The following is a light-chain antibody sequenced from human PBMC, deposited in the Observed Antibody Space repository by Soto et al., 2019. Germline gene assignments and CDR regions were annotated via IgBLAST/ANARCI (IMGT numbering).Light chain of an antibody. CDR3: ISPAGVSNV. CDR2: EVN. V-gene: IGLV2-8*01. Sequence: QSALTQPPSASGSPGQSVAISCTGTSSDVGATDYVSWYQQHSGKAPKLLLYEVNKRPSGVPDRFSGSKSGNTASLTVSALQADDEADYYCISPAGVSNVLGTGTKVTVL. J-gene: IGLJ1*01. CDR1: SSDVGATDY.